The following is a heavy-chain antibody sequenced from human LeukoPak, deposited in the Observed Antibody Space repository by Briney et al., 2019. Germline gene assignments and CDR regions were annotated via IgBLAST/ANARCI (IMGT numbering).Heavy chain of an antibody. CDR3: ARREWETGDFDY. Sequence: SETLSLTCTVSGGSISSGSYYWSWIRQPPGKGLEWIGYIYYSGSTNYNPSLKSRVTLSGDTSKNQFSLKLSSVTAADTAVYYCARREWETGDFDYWGQGTLVTVSS. V-gene: IGHV4-61*01. D-gene: IGHD1-26*01. CDR2: IYYSGST. J-gene: IGHJ4*02. CDR1: GGSISSGSYY.